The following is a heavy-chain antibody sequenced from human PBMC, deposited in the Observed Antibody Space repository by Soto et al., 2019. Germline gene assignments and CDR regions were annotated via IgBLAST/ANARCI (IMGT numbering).Heavy chain of an antibody. CDR3: ARGSDTVTTDWFDP. CDR2: VSAYNGNT. Sequence: QVQLVQSGAEVKKAGASVKVSCKASGYTFVSYVISWVRQAPGQGLEWMGWVSAYNGNTNYAQNLQGRVTMTTDTSTSTAHMELRSLRSDDTAVYYCARGSDTVTTDWFDPWGQGTLVTVSS. D-gene: IGHD4-4*01. CDR1: GYTFVSYV. V-gene: IGHV1-18*01. J-gene: IGHJ5*02.